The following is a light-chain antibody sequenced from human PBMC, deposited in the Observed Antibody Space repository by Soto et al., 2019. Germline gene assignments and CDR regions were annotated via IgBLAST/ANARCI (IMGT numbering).Light chain of an antibody. CDR1: SGHSTYI. CDR3: ETCDTNVVV. V-gene: IGLV4-60*02. Sequence: QPVLTQSSSASASLGSSVKLTCTLSSGHSTYIIAWHQQQPGKAPRYLMKLEGSGSYNKGSGIPDRFSGSSSGADRYLTISNLQFEDEADYYCETCDTNVVVFGGGTKLTVL. J-gene: IGLJ2*01. CDR2: LEGSGSY.